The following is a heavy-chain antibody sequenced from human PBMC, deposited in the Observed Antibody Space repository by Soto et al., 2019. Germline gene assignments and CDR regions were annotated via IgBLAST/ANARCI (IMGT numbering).Heavy chain of an antibody. CDR2: ISYDGSNK. D-gene: IGHD4-17*01. J-gene: IGHJ3*02. V-gene: IGHV3-30*18. CDR3: AKDTTTVPSDAFDI. Sequence: GGSLRLSCAASGFTFSSYGMHWVRQAPGKGLEWVAVISYDGSNKYYADSVKGRFTISRDNSKNTLYLQMNSLRAEDTAVYYCAKDTTTVPSDAFDIWGQGTMVTVSS. CDR1: GFTFSSYG.